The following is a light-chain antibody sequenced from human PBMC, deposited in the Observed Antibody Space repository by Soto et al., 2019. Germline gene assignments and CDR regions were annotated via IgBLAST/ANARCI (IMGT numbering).Light chain of an antibody. CDR3: QQYNNWPGT. CDR2: GAS. CDR1: QSVSSSY. J-gene: IGKJ1*01. V-gene: IGKV3-15*01. Sequence: EIVLTQSPGTLSLSPGERATLSCRASQSVSSSYLAWYQQKPGPAHRLLIYGASTRATGLPARFSGSGSGTEFTLNISSLQSEDFAVYYCQQYNNWPGTFGQGTKVDIK.